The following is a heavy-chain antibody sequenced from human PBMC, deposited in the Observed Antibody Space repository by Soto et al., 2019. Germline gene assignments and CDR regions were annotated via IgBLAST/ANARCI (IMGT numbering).Heavy chain of an antibody. J-gene: IGHJ4*02. D-gene: IGHD3-22*01. Sequence: HPGGSLRLSCEASGFTFRGYGMHWVRQAPGKGLEWVANIKSDGSEKYYVDSVKGRFSISRDNAKNSLYLQMNSLRAEDTAVYYSARDSYYYDSSGYFDYWGQGTLVTVSS. V-gene: IGHV3-7*01. CDR1: GFTFRGYG. CDR3: ARDSYYYDSSGYFDY. CDR2: IKSDGSEK.